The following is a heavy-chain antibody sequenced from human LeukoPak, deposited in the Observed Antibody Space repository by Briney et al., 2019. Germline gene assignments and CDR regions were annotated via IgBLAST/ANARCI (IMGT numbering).Heavy chain of an antibody. Sequence: PGRSLRLSCAASGFTFSTYAMHWVRQAPDKGLEWVAVISYDGGKKYYADSVKGRFTISRDNSKNTLYLQMNSLRTEDTAVYYCASRKDTPHLPDYWGQGTLVTVSS. V-gene: IGHV3-30-3*01. CDR3: ASRKDTPHLPDY. J-gene: IGHJ4*02. CDR2: ISYDGGKK. CDR1: GFTFSTYA. D-gene: IGHD5-18*01.